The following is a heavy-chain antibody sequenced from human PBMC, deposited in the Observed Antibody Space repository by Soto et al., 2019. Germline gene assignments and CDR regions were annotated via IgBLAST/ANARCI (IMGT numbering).Heavy chain of an antibody. J-gene: IGHJ3*02. CDR3: ARHGWAVAGTVDAFDI. Sequence: QLQLQESGPGLVKPSETLSLTCTVSGGSISSSSYYWGWIRQPPGKGLEWIGSIYYSGSTYYNPSLKSRVTISVDTSKNQFSLKLSSVTAADTAVYYCARHGWAVAGTVDAFDIWGQGTMVTVSS. CDR2: IYYSGST. V-gene: IGHV4-39*01. CDR1: GGSISSSSYY. D-gene: IGHD6-19*01.